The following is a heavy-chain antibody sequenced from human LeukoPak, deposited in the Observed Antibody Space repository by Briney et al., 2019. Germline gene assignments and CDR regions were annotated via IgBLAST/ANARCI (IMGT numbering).Heavy chain of an antibody. V-gene: IGHV3-21*01. D-gene: IGHD6-13*01. CDR3: ARDAIAAAGSYFDY. J-gene: IGHJ4*02. CDR2: ISSSSSYI. CDR1: GFTFSSYS. Sequence: SGGSLRLSCAASGFTFSSYSMNWVRQAPGKGLEWVSSISSSSSYIYYADSVKGRFTISRDNAKNSLYLQMNSLRAEDTAVYYCARDAIAAAGSYFDYWGQGTLVTVSS.